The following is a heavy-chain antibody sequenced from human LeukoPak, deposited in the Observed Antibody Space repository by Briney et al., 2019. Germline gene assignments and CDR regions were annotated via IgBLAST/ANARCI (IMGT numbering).Heavy chain of an antibody. J-gene: IGHJ6*03. CDR1: GFTFSNAW. CDR3: TTDLSSSSGYYYYMDV. CDR2: IKSKTDGGTT. Sequence: GGSLRLSCAASGFTFSNAWMSWVRQAAGKGLEWVGRIKSKTDGGTTDYAAPVKGRFTISRDDSKNTLYLQMNSLKTEDTAVYYCTTDLSSSSGYYYYMDVWGKGTTVTVSS. V-gene: IGHV3-15*01. D-gene: IGHD6-6*01.